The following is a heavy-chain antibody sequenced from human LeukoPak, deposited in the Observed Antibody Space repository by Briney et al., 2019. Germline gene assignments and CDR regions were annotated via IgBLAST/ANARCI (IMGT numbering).Heavy chain of an antibody. V-gene: IGHV4-34*01. J-gene: IGHJ6*03. Sequence: SETLSLTCAVYGGSFSGYYWSWIRQPPGKGLEWIEEINHSGSTNYNPSLKSRVTISVDTSKNRFSLKLSSVTAADTAVYYCARGYLGYCSSTSCYRGLRGGYYYMDVWGKGTTVTVSS. D-gene: IGHD2-2*02. CDR3: ARGYLGYCSSTSCYRGLRGGYYYMDV. CDR1: GGSFSGYY. CDR2: INHSGST.